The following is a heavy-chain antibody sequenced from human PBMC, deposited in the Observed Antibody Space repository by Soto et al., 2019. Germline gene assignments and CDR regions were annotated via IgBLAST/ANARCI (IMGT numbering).Heavy chain of an antibody. V-gene: IGHV1-2*02. Sequence: ASVKVSCKASGYTFTGYYMHWVRLAPGQGLEWMGWINPNSGGTNYAQKFQGRVTMTRDTSISTAYMELSRLRSDDTAVYYCARGPKPLRYCSSTSCPINYGMDVWGQGTTVTVSS. J-gene: IGHJ6*02. CDR3: ARGPKPLRYCSSTSCPINYGMDV. CDR2: INPNSGGT. D-gene: IGHD2-2*01. CDR1: GYTFTGYY.